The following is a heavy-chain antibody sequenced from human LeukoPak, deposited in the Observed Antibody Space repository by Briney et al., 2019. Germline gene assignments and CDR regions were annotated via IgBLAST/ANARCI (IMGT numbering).Heavy chain of an antibody. D-gene: IGHD3-9*01. CDR1: GYTFTSYG. J-gene: IGHJ4*02. CDR3: ARGLDILTGYYTAGDFDY. CDR2: ISAYNGNT. V-gene: IGHV1-18*01. Sequence: ASVKVSCKASGYTFTSYGISWVRQAPGQGLEWMGWISAYNGNTNYAQKLQGRVTMTTDTSTSTAYMELRSLRSDDTAVYYCARGLDILTGYYTAGDFDYWGQGTLVTVSS.